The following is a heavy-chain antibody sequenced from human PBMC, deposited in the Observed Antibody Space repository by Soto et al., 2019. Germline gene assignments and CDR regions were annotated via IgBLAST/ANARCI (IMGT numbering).Heavy chain of an antibody. Sequence: QVQLVESGGGVVQPGTSLRLSCAPSGFTFSSYGMHWVRQAPGKGXEWVAVIWYDGSKQYYADSVKGRFTISRDNSKXXXXXXXXXXXXXXXXXXXXXXDPGVXXXXFDYWGQGTLVTVSS. J-gene: IGHJ4*02. V-gene: IGHV3-33*01. D-gene: IGHD3-3*01. CDR3: XXDPGVXXXXFDY. CDR2: IWYDGSKQ. CDR1: GFTFSSYG.